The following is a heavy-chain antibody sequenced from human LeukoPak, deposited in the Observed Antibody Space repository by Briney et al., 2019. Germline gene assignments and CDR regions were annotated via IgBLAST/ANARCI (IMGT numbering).Heavy chain of an antibody. CDR3: ARDFGQWELNGGYYFDY. V-gene: IGHV3-30*03. J-gene: IGHJ4*02. Sequence: GGSLRLSCAASGFTFSSYGMHWVRQAPGKGLKWVAVISYDGSNKYYADSVKGRFTISRDNSKNTLYLQMNSLRAEDTALYYCARDFGQWELNGGYYFDYWGPGTLVTVSS. CDR2: ISYDGSNK. D-gene: IGHD1-26*01. CDR1: GFTFSSYG.